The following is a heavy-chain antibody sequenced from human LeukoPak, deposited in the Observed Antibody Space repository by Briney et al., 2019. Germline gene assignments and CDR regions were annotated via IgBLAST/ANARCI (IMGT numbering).Heavy chain of an antibody. CDR2: ISSSSSSI. CDR1: GFTFSSYN. Sequence: GGSLRLSCRASGFTFSSYNMHWVRQAPGKGLEWVSYISSSSSSIYYADSVKGRFTISRDNAKNSLYLQMNSLRAEDTAVYYCARDWTRGNVWGQGTTVTVSS. V-gene: IGHV3-48*04. J-gene: IGHJ6*02. D-gene: IGHD3/OR15-3a*01. CDR3: ARDWTRGNV.